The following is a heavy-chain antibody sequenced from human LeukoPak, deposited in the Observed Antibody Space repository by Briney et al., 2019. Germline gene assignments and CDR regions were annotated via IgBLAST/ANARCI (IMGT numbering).Heavy chain of an antibody. J-gene: IGHJ4*02. V-gene: IGHV4-39*07. CDR2: IYYSGST. CDR3: ARGFFRAMVTYYDY. Sequence: PSETLSLTCTVSGGSISRSSYYWGWIRQPPGKGLEWIGSIYYSGSTYYNPSLKSRVTISVDTSKNQFSLKLSSVTAADTAVYYCARGFFRAMVTYYDYWGQGTLVTVSS. D-gene: IGHD5-18*01. CDR1: GGSISRSSYY.